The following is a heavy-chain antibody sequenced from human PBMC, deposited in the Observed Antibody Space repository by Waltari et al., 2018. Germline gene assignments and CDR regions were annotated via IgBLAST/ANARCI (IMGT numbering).Heavy chain of an antibody. D-gene: IGHD6-13*01. CDR2: IWYDGSNK. J-gene: IGHJ4*02. CDR1: GFTFSSYG. V-gene: IGHV3-30*02. Sequence: QVQLVESGGAVVQPGGSLSLSCAASGFTFSSYGLHWVRQAPGKVLEWVSFIWYDGSNKYYADSVKGRFTISRDNSKNTLYLQMNSLRADDTAVYYCAKDRSAAGILFDYWGQGTLVTVSS. CDR3: AKDRSAAGILFDY.